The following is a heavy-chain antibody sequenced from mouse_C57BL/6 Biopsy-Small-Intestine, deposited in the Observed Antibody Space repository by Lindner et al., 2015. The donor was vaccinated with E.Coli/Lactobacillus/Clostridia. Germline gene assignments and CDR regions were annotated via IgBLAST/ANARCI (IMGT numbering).Heavy chain of an antibody. V-gene: IGHV1-54*01. CDR2: INPGSGGT. CDR1: GYAFTNYL. Sequence: VQLQESGAELVRPGTSVQVSCKASGYAFTNYLIEWIKQRPGQGLEWIGVINPGSGGTSYNEKFKGKATLTADKSSSTAYMQLSSLTSEDSAVYFCASYGNFDYWGQGTLVTVSA. J-gene: IGHJ3*01. CDR3: ASYGNFDY. D-gene: IGHD2-1*01.